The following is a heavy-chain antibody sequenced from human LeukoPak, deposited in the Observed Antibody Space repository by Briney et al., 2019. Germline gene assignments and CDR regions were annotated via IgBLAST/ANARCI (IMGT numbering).Heavy chain of an antibody. V-gene: IGHV1-8*01. CDR3: ARGRKRYVGVAAADFDY. CDR1: GYTFTSYD. D-gene: IGHD6-13*01. Sequence: ASVKVSCKASGYTFTSYDINWVRQAAGQGLEWMGWMNPNSGNTGYAQKFQGRVTMTRNTSITTAYMELSSLRSEDTAVYYCARGRKRYVGVAAADFDYWGQGTLVTVSS. CDR2: MNPNSGNT. J-gene: IGHJ4*02.